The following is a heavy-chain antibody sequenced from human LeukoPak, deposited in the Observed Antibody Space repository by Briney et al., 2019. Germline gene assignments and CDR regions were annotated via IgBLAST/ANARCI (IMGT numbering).Heavy chain of an antibody. D-gene: IGHD5-18*01. CDR1: GGTFSSYA. CDR2: IIPIFGTA. J-gene: IGHJ4*02. Sequence: ASVKVSCKASGGTFSSYAISWVRQAPGQGLEWMGGIIPIFGTANYAQKFQGRVTITADESTSTAYMELSSLRSEDTAVYYCARDRGYSYGPSFDFDYWGQGTLVTVSS. V-gene: IGHV1-69*01. CDR3: ARDRGYSYGPSFDFDY.